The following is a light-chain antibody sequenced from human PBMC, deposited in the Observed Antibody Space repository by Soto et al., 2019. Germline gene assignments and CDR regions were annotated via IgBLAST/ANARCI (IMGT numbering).Light chain of an antibody. Sequence: EILLTPSPGTLSLSPGERATLSCRASQSVSSRDLAWYQQKPGQAPSLLIYGASSRATGIPERFSGSGSGTDFTLTISGLEPEHSAAYYCQRHGATFGQGTKVDIK. J-gene: IGKJ1*01. CDR3: QRHGAT. CDR1: QSVSSRD. V-gene: IGKV3-20*01. CDR2: GAS.